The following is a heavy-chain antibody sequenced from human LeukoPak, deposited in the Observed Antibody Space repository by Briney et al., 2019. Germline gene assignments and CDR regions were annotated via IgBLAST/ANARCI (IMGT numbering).Heavy chain of an antibody. CDR3: ARGPAAAGEN. Sequence: KFQGRVTITRDTSASTAYMELSSLRPEDTAVYYCARGPAAAGENWGQGTLVTVSS. V-gene: IGHV1-3*01. J-gene: IGHJ4*02. D-gene: IGHD6-13*01.